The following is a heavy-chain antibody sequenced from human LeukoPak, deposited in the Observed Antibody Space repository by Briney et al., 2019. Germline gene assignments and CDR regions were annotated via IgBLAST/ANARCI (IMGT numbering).Heavy chain of an antibody. D-gene: IGHD3-10*01. CDR1: GGSFSGYY. V-gene: IGHV4-34*01. J-gene: IGHJ5*02. CDR3: ARDTSIITYNWFDP. Sequence: SETLSLTCAVYGGSFSGYYWSWIRQPPGKGLEWIGEINHSGSTNYNPSLKSRVTISVDTSKNQFSLKLSSVTAADTAVYYCARDTSIITYNWFDPWGQGTLVTVSS. CDR2: INHSGST.